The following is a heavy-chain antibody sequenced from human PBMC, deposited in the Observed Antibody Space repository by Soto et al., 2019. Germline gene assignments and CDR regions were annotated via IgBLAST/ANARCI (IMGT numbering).Heavy chain of an antibody. CDR1: GFTFNVYG. V-gene: IGHV3-30*18. CDR2: VWYEGSTK. J-gene: IGHJ4*02. CDR3: AKVEYNSGWYGYFNS. D-gene: IGHD6-19*01. Sequence: QVRLVESGGGVVQPGRSLRLSCAASGFTFNVYGMHWVRQAPGKGLEWVAVVWYEGSTKYYADAVKGRFTISRDNSKNTVDLQMNYLRADDTAVYYCAKVEYNSGWYGYFNSWGQGTRVTVSS.